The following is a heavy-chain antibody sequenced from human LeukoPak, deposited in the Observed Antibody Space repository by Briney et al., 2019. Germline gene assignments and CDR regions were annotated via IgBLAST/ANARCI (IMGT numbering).Heavy chain of an antibody. D-gene: IGHD2-2*01. CDR2: IYYSGST. CDR3: ARQGPAAYGGWFDP. J-gene: IGHJ5*02. CDR1: GGSISSYY. Sequence: SETLSLTCTVSGGSISSYYWGWIRQPPGKGLEWIGSIYYSGSTYYNPSLKSRVTISVDTSKNQFSLKLSSVTAADTAVYYCARQGPAAYGGWFDPWGQGTLVTVSS. V-gene: IGHV4-39*01.